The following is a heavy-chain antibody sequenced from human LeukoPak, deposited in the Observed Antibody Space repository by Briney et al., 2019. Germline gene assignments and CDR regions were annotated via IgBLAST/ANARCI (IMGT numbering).Heavy chain of an antibody. D-gene: IGHD3-22*01. CDR3: AKDRPDYDRGYNWFDP. J-gene: IGHJ5*02. CDR2: ISGSGGNT. CDR1: GITLSNYG. Sequence: GGSLRLSCVVSGITLSNYGMSWVRQVPGKGLEWVSGISGSGGNTYYADSVKGRFTISRDNSKNTLYLQMNSLRAEDTAVYYCAKDRPDYDRGYNWFDPWGQGTLVTVSS. V-gene: IGHV3-23*01.